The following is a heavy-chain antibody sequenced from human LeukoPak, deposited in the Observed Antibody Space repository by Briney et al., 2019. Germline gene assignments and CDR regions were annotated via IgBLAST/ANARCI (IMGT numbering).Heavy chain of an antibody. Sequence: ASVKVSCKASEGTFSSYAISWMRQAPGQGLEWMGGIIPIFGTANYAQKFQGRVTITTDESTSTAYMELSSLRSEDTAVYYCAGLEAGILFKDWGQGTLVTVSS. V-gene: IGHV1-69*05. J-gene: IGHJ4*02. CDR3: AGLEAGILFKD. CDR2: IIPIFGTA. CDR1: EGTFSSYA. D-gene: IGHD3-10*01.